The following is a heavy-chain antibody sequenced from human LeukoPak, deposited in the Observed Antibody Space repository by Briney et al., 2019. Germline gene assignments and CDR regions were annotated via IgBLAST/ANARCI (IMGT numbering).Heavy chain of an antibody. D-gene: IGHD1-14*01. J-gene: IGHJ4*02. V-gene: IGHV5-51*01. CDR3: ARPNRGAPFDH. CDR2: TYPTDSDT. Sequence: GESLKISCKGSGYTFSNYWIGWVRQMPGKGLEWMGITYPTDSDTKYSPSFEGHVTISVDKSINTAYLQWSSLQASDTAIYYCARPNRGAPFDHWGQGTLVTVSS. CDR1: GYTFSNYW.